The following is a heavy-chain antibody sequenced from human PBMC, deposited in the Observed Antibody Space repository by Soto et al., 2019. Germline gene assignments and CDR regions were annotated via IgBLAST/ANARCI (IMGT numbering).Heavy chain of an antibody. CDR2: IYHTGST. D-gene: IGHD2-15*01. Sequence: PSETLSLTCTVSGASISSGDYYWSWIRQPPGKGLEWIGCIYHTGSTYYNPSLKSRVTISIDTSKNLFSLRLNSVTAADTAVYYCARDGGYCSGASCYRFDPWGQGTLVTVYS. CDR1: GASISSGDYY. CDR3: ARDGGYCSGASCYRFDP. J-gene: IGHJ5*02. V-gene: IGHV4-30-4*01.